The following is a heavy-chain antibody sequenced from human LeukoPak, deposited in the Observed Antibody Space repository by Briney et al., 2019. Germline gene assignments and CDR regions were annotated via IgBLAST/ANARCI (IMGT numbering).Heavy chain of an antibody. CDR2: ICSNDNNT. CDR3: AKGTSSSCYSAPNY. J-gene: IGHJ4*02. Sequence: GGSLRLSCAASGFTFSSYAMNWVRQAPGKGLEWVSAICSNDNNTYYANSVEGRFTISRDNSKNTLSLQLNSLRAEDTAVYYCAKGTSSSCYSAPNYWGQGTLVTVSS. V-gene: IGHV3-23*01. CDR1: GFTFSSYA. D-gene: IGHD2-15*01.